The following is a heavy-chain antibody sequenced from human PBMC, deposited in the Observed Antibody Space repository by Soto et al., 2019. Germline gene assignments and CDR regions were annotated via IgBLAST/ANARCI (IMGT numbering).Heavy chain of an antibody. CDR1: GATVSSDNW. CDR2: IFHSDTT. Sequence: SETLSLTCAVSGATVSSDNWWSGVRQPPGKGLEWIGEIFHSDTTNYNPSLKSRVTRSVDKSKNQFSLTLTPVTAADTAGYYCAKNGWYSADIWGQGTMVTVSS. CDR3: AKNGWYSADI. D-gene: IGHD6-19*01. V-gene: IGHV4-4*02. J-gene: IGHJ3*02.